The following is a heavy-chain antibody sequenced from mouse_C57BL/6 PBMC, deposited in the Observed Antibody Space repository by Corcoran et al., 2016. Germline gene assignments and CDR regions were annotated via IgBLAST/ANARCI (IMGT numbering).Heavy chain of an antibody. Sequence: EVQLQQSGPELVKPGASVKVSCKASGYTFTDYYMNWVKESHGKGLEWIGDINPNNGGTSYNQKFKGKATLTVDKSSSTAYMELRSLTSEDSAVYYCARGGFITTVVATDYWGQGTTLTVSS. V-gene: IGHV1-26*01. D-gene: IGHD1-1*01. J-gene: IGHJ2*01. CDR1: GYTFTDYY. CDR2: INPNNGGT. CDR3: ARGGFITTVVATDY.